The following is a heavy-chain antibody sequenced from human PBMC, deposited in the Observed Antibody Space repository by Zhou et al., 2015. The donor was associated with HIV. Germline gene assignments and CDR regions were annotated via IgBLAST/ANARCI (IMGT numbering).Heavy chain of an antibody. CDR3: VRDINKDPQKYFDL. CDR1: GFSFDDYA. J-gene: IGHJ4*02. CDR2: ISWNSDDL. Sequence: EVQLLESGGGLIRPGGSLRLSCVASGFSFDDYAMYWVRQAPGKGLEWVSGISWNSDDLAYADSVKGRFIISRDNQGGRMSLRMNSLTPEDTAVYYCVRDINKDPQKYFDLWGEGVVVTVSS. D-gene: IGHD1/OR15-1a*01. V-gene: IGHV3-9*01.